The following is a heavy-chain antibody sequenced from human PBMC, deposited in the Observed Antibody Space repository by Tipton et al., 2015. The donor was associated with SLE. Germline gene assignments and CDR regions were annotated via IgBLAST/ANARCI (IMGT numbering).Heavy chain of an antibody. Sequence: SLRLSCAASGFTFEDHGMHWVRQAPGKGLEWVSGISWNGGRMAYADSLKGRFTISRDNAKNSLYLQMNSLRAEDTAVYYCARRRQFVRDFHFDSWGQGTLVTVSS. D-gene: IGHD6-6*01. CDR2: ISWNGGRM. V-gene: IGHV3-9*01. CDR3: ARRRQFVRDFHFDS. CDR1: GFTFEDHG. J-gene: IGHJ4*02.